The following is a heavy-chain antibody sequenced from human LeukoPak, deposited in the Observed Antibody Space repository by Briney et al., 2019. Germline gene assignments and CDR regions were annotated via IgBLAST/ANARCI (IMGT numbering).Heavy chain of an antibody. D-gene: IGHD6-13*01. V-gene: IGHV3-53*01. CDR2: IYSGGST. Sequence: GGSLRLSCAASGFTFSSYTMNWVRQAPGKGLGWVSVIYSGGSTYYADSVKGRFTISRDNSKNTLYLQMNSLRAEDTAVYYCARGTGGIAAAGTNFNYWGQGTLVTVSS. CDR1: GFTFSSYT. CDR3: ARGTGGIAAAGTNFNY. J-gene: IGHJ4*02.